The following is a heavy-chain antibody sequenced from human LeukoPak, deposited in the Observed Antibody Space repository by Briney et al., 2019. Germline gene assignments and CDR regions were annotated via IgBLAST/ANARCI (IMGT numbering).Heavy chain of an antibody. Sequence: ASVKVSCKASGYTFTSYYMHWVRQAPGQGLEWMGIINPSGGSTSYAQKFQGRVTMTRDTSTSTVYMELSSLRSEDTAVYYCAREGSSSFRGAWFDPWGQGTLVTVSS. J-gene: IGHJ5*02. V-gene: IGHV1-46*01. D-gene: IGHD6-13*01. CDR1: GYTFTSYY. CDR2: INPSGGST. CDR3: AREGSSSFRGAWFDP.